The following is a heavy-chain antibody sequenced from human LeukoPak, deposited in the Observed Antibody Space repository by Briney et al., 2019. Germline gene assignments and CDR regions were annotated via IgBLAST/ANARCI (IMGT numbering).Heavy chain of an antibody. CDR3: ATAKGYSSGLDY. D-gene: IGHD6-19*01. J-gene: IGHJ4*02. CDR1: GVSISSYY. V-gene: IGHV4-59*01. CDR2: IYYGGST. Sequence: ASETLSLTCTVSGVSISSYYWSWIRQPPGKGLEWIGYIYYGGSTNYNPSLKSRVTILVDTSKNQFSLRLSSATAADAAVFYCATAKGYSSGLDYWGQGTLVPVS.